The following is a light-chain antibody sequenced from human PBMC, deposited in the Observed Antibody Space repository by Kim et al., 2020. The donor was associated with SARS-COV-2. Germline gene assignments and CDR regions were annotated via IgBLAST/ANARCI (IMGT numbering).Light chain of an antibody. CDR3: QQSYSTPYT. CDR2: SAS. Sequence: SASVGDRVTITCRASQSMSDYLKWYQQKPGKAPNLLIYSASSLQSGAPSRFSGSGSGTDFNLNISSLQRDDFATYYCQQSYSTPYTFGQGTKLEI. J-gene: IGKJ2*01. V-gene: IGKV1-39*01. CDR1: QSMSDY.